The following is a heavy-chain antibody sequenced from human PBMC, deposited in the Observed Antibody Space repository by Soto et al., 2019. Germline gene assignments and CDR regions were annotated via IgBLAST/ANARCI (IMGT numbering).Heavy chain of an antibody. CDR1: GGSISSYY. CDR3: ASLWFGELFSQVWFDP. V-gene: IGHV4-59*08. D-gene: IGHD3-10*01. J-gene: IGHJ5*02. CDR2: IYYSGST. Sequence: SETLSLTCTVSGGSISSYYWSWIRQPPGKGLEWIGSIYYSGSTYYNPSLKSRVTISVDTSKNQFSLKLSSVTAADTAVYYCASLWFGELFSQVWFDPWGQGTLVTVSS.